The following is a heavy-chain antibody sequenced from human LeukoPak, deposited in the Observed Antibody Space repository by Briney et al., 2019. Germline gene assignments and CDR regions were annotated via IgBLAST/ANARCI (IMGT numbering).Heavy chain of an antibody. V-gene: IGHV3-23*01. J-gene: IGHJ6*03. CDR3: AKDRLWFGELLPTMDV. CDR2: ISPTGSTT. D-gene: IGHD3-10*01. Sequence: GGSLRLSCAVPGLTFSDYTMNWVRQAPGKRLEWVSSISPTGSTTYYRNSVKGRFTISRDNPRSTVYLRMNSLRAEDTAVYYRAKDRLWFGELLPTMDVWGKGTKVTVSS. CDR1: GLTFSDYT.